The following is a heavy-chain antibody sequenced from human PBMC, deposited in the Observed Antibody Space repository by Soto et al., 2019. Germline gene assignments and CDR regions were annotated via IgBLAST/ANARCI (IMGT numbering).Heavy chain of an antibody. V-gene: IGHV3-30-3*01. J-gene: IGHJ4*02. Sequence: GGSLRLSCAASGLTFSSYAMHWVRQAPGKGLEWVAVISYDGSNKYYADSVKGRFTISRDNSKNTLYLQMNSLRAEDTAVYYCARDWNYVLDYWGQGTLVTVSS. CDR2: ISYDGSNK. CDR3: ARDWNYVLDY. D-gene: IGHD1-7*01. CDR1: GLTFSSYA.